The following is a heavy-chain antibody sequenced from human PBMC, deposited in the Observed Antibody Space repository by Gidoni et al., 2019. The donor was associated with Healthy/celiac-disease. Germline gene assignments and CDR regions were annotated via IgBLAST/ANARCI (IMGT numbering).Heavy chain of an antibody. CDR2: ISGSGGSK. D-gene: IGHD2-2*01. CDR3: AKDSSRVVVPAAVG. J-gene: IGHJ1*01. V-gene: IGHV3-23*01. CDR1: VFTFRSYA. Sequence: VQLLESGGCLVQPGGSLRLSYAASVFTFRSYAMSWVRQAPGKGLEWVSAISGSGGSKYYADPVKGRFTISRDNSKNTLYLQMNSLRAEDTAVYYCAKDSSRVVVPAAVGWGQGTLVTVSS.